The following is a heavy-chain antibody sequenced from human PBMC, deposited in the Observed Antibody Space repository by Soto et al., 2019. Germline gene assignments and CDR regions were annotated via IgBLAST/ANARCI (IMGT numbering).Heavy chain of an antibody. Sequence: QITLKESGPSPVKPTQTLTVTCTFSGFSLSNSGVGVAWIRQPPGKALEWLALIYGDNDKRYSPSLKTRLTXTXAXPXXQVVLTMTNMAPVDTATYYCAHCTLHDYGDYDPGTSHVFDSWGQGTLVTVSS. D-gene: IGHD4-17*01. CDR3: AHCTLHDYGDYDPGTSHVFDS. V-gene: IGHV2-5*02. CDR1: GFSLSNSGVG. CDR2: IYGDNDK. J-gene: IGHJ4*02.